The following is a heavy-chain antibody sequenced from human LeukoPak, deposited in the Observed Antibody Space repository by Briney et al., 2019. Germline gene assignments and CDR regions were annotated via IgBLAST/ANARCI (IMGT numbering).Heavy chain of an antibody. J-gene: IGHJ4*02. D-gene: IGHD3-22*01. Sequence: PGGSLRLSCAASGFTFSSYSMNWVRQAPGKGLEWVSSISSSSSSILYADSVKGRFTISRDDAKNSLSLQMNSLRAEDTAVYYCARDYCDSSGYYYGGYWGQGTLVTVSS. CDR3: ARDYCDSSGYYYGGY. CDR1: GFTFSSYS. V-gene: IGHV3-48*01. CDR2: ISSSSSSI.